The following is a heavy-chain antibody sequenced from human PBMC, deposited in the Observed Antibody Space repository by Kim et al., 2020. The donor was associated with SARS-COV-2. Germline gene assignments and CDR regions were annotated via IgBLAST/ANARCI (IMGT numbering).Heavy chain of an antibody. J-gene: IGHJ6*01. CDR3: ARCRVVVPAAIRSYYYYG. CDR2: INHSGST. Sequence: SETLSLTCAVYGGSFSGYYWSWIRQPPGKGLEWIGEINHSGSTNYNPSLKSRVTISVDTSKNQFSLKLSSVTAADTAVYYCARCRVVVPAAIRSYYYYG. D-gene: IGHD2-2*02. V-gene: IGHV4-34*01. CDR1: GGSFSGYY.